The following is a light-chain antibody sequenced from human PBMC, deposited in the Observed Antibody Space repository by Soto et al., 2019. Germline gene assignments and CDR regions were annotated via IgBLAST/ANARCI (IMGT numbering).Light chain of an antibody. J-gene: IGKJ1*01. Sequence: EIVFAQSPGTLSFSPGERAPLSCQASQSISSSYLAWYQQRPGQAPRLLIYGASSRATGIPDRFSGSGSGTEFTLTISRLEPEDFAVYYCQQYGSSSWTFGQGTKVDIK. CDR2: GAS. CDR3: QQYGSSSWT. CDR1: QSISSSY. V-gene: IGKV3-20*01.